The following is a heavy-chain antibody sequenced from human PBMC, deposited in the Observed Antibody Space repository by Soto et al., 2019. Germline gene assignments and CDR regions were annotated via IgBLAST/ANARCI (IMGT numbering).Heavy chain of an antibody. V-gene: IGHV1-3*01. CDR1: GYTFTSYA. D-gene: IGHD3-10*01. CDR3: ACNYGSGSNYYYYYMDV. J-gene: IGHJ6*03. Sequence: ASVKVSCKASGYTFTSYAMHWVRHAPGQRLEWMGWINAGNGNTKYSQKFQGRVTITRDTSASTAYMELSSLRSEDTAVYYCACNYGSGSNYYYYYMDVWGKGTTVTVSS. CDR2: INAGNGNT.